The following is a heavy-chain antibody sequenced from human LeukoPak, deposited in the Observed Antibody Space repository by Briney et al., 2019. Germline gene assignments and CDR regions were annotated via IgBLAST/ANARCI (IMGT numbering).Heavy chain of an antibody. D-gene: IGHD3-22*01. Sequence: SETLSLTCTVSGGSISSYYWSWIRQPPGKGLEWIGYIYYSGSTNYNPSLKSRVTISVDTSKNQFSLKLSSVTAADTAVYYCARGTYYYDSSFDPWGQGTLVTVSS. J-gene: IGHJ5*02. CDR2: IYYSGST. CDR3: ARGTYYYDSSFDP. CDR1: GGSISSYY. V-gene: IGHV4-59*01.